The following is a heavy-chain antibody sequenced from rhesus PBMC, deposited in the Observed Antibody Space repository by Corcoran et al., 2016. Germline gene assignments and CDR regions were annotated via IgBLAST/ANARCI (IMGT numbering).Heavy chain of an antibody. CDR3: ARAAGYYYFDY. CDR2: IYGSSGSP. V-gene: IGHV4-76*01. J-gene: IGHJ4*01. Sequence: QVHLQESGPGEVKPPETLSLTSAVSGGSISSGNDSTCLRQFPGKGLEWIGHIYGSSGSPNYNPSLKNRVTISKDASKNQFSLKLSSVTAADTAVYYCARAAGYYYFDYWGQGVLVTVSS. D-gene: IGHD6-31*01. CDR1: GGSISSGND.